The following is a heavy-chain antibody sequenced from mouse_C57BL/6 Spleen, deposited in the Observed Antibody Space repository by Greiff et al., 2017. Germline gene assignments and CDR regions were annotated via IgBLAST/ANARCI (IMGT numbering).Heavy chain of an antibody. CDR2: IDPSDSYT. CDR1: GYTFTSYW. Sequence: VQLQQSGAELVMPGASVKLSCKASGYTFTSYWMHWVKQRPGQGLEWIGEIDPSDSYTKYNQKFKGQSTLTADKSSSPAYMQPDSLTSEDSAVYYCARSAAYYFDSWGEGTTLTMSS. D-gene: IGHD1-2*01. J-gene: IGHJ2*01. V-gene: IGHV1-69*01. CDR3: ARSAAYYFDS.